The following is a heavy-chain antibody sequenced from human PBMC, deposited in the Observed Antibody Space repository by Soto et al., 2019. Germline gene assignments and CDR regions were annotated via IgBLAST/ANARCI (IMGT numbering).Heavy chain of an antibody. D-gene: IGHD1-26*01. Sequence: QVQLVQSGAEVKKPGSSVKVSCTTSGGTISSFGMNWVRQAPGQGLEWMGGIVPIDGSTKYAEKFQGRVTSTADASTSTVYMDLSSLRSEDTAVYYCARSFPKSRRGGVAFDYWGQGTLLTVSP. CDR2: IVPIDGST. CDR1: GGTISSFG. J-gene: IGHJ4*02. CDR3: ARSFPKSRRGGVAFDY. V-gene: IGHV1-69*01.